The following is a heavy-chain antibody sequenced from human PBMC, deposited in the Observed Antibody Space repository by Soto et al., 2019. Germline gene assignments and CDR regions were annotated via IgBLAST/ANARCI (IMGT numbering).Heavy chain of an antibody. CDR3: ARVGEYDYVWGSYRTRDAFDI. CDR2: IYSGGST. J-gene: IGHJ3*02. V-gene: IGHV3-66*01. CDR1: GCTVSSNY. Sequence: GGSLRLSCAASGCTVSSNYMSWVRQDPGKGLEWVSVIYSGGSTYYADSVKGRFTISRDNSKNTLYLQMNSLRAEDTAVYYCARVGEYDYVWGSYRTRDAFDIWGQGTMVTVSS. D-gene: IGHD3-16*02.